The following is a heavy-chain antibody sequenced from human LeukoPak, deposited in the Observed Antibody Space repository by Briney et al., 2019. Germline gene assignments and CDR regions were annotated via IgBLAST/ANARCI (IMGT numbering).Heavy chain of an antibody. V-gene: IGHV1-46*01. Sequence: GASVTVSCTASGYSFTSNYIHWVRQAPGQGLEWMGMIYPRDGSTSYAQKFQGRVTVTRDTSTSTVHMELSGLRFEDTAVYYCARDQEAFDYWGQGTLVTVSS. CDR3: ARDQEAFDY. CDR1: GYSFTSNY. J-gene: IGHJ4*02. CDR2: IYPRDGST.